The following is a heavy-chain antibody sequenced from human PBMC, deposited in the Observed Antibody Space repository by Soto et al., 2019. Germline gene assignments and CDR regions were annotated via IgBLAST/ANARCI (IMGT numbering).Heavy chain of an antibody. V-gene: IGHV3-33*05. CDR3: ARCGTTGGIDV. CDR2: TSYDGSNN. CDR1: GFTFRSYV. D-gene: IGHD1-1*01. Sequence: QVQLVESGGGVVQPGTSLRLSCVGSGFTFRSYVIHWVRHAPGKGLEWVALTSYDGSNNFYGDSVKGRFTISRHNSRNTVELQMDCLTFEETALYYCARCGTTGGIDVWGQGTLVSVSS. J-gene: IGHJ4*02.